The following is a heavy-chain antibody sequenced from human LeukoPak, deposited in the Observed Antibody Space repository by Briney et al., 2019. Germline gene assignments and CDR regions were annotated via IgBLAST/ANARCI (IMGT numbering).Heavy chain of an antibody. D-gene: IGHD5-12*01. V-gene: IGHV4-4*07. CDR2: IYTSGGT. Sequence: SETLSLTCTVSGGSISSYYWSWIRQPAGKGLEWIGRIYTSGGTNYNPSLKSRVTMSVDTSKNQFSLKLSSVTAADTAVYYCARELGYSGYGPLGKWGQGTLVTVSS. J-gene: IGHJ4*02. CDR1: GGSISSYY. CDR3: ARELGYSGYGPLGK.